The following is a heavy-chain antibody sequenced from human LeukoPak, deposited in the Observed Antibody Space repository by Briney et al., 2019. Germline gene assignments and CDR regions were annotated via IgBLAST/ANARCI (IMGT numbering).Heavy chain of an antibody. V-gene: IGHV3-64*01. D-gene: IGHD3-10*01. CDR2: ISSNGGST. J-gene: IGHJ4*02. Sequence: GGSLRLSCAASGFTFSSYAMHWVRQAPGKGLEYVSAISSNGGSTYYANSVKGRFTISRDNSKNTLYLQMGSLRAEDMAVYYCAKESGSGSYYHYWGQGTLVTVSS. CDR1: GFTFSSYA. CDR3: AKESGSGSYYHY.